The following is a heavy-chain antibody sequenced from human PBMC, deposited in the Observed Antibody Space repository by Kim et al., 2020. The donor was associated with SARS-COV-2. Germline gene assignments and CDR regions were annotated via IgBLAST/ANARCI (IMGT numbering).Heavy chain of an antibody. Sequence: SETLSLTCTVSGGSISSYYWSWIRQPPGKGLEWIGYIYYSGSTNYNPSLKSRVTISVDTSKNQFSLKLSSVTAADTAVYYCARWGNYDFWSGYAFDYWGQGTLVTVSS. CDR2: IYYSGST. V-gene: IGHV4-59*08. J-gene: IGHJ4*02. CDR3: ARWGNYDFWSGYAFDY. D-gene: IGHD3-3*01. CDR1: GGSISSYY.